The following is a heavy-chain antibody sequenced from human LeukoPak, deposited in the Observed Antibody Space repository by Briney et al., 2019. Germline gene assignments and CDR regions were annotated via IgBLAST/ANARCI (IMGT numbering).Heavy chain of an antibody. D-gene: IGHD3-3*01. CDR2: IYTSGST. V-gene: IGHV4-4*07. CDR3: ARDRVYDFWSGYYTAGAFDI. Sequence: PSETLSLTCTVSGGSISSYYWGWIRQPAGKGLEWIGRIYTSGSTNYNPSLKSRVTMSVDTSKNQFSLKLSSVTAADTAVYYCARDRVYDFWSGYYTAGAFDIWGQGTMVTVSS. CDR1: GGSISSYY. J-gene: IGHJ3*02.